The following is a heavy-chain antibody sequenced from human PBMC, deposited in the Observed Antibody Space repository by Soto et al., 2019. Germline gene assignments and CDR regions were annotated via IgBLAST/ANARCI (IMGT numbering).Heavy chain of an antibody. J-gene: IGHJ4*02. V-gene: IGHV3-23*01. CDR3: AKGYSSSWVPYFDY. CDR1: GITFSNYA. Sequence: LRLSCAASGITFSNYAMSWVRQAPGKGLEWVSAISGGGYSTYYADSVKGRFTISRDNSKNTLYLQMNSLRAEDTAVYYCAKGYSSSWVPYFDYWGQGTLVTVSS. CDR2: ISGGGYST. D-gene: IGHD6-13*01.